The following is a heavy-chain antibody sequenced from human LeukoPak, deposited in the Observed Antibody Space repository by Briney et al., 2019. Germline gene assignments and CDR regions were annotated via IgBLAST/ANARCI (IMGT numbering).Heavy chain of an antibody. CDR2: SRSKTNRYTT. Sequence: PGGSLRLSCAASGFTFSDHYLDWVRQAPGKGLEWVGRSRSKTNRYTTQYAASVKGRFTISRDDSKNSLYLQMNSLRAEDTAVYYCARIRIAAAGYYYYYMDVWGKGTTVTVSS. D-gene: IGHD6-13*01. CDR1: GFTFSDHY. V-gene: IGHV3-72*01. J-gene: IGHJ6*03. CDR3: ARIRIAAAGYYYYYMDV.